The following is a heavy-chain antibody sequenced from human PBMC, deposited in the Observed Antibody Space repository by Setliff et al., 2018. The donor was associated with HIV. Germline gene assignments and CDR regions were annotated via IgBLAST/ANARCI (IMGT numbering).Heavy chain of an antibody. CDR1: GFTFSGYS. D-gene: IGHD3-9*01. J-gene: IGHJ4*02. Sequence: PGGSLRLSCAASGFTFSGYSMNWVRQAPGKGLEWVSYISSRSSTIYYADSVKGRFTISRDNAKNSLYLQMNSLRAEDTAVYYCAKSPPDYDILTGWPEYFDYWGQGTLVTVSS. V-gene: IGHV3-48*04. CDR2: ISSRSSTI. CDR3: AKSPPDYDILTGWPEYFDY.